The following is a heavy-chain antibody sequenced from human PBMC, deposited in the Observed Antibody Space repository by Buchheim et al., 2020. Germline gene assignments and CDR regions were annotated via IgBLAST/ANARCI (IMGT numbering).Heavy chain of an antibody. J-gene: IGHJ4*02. CDR1: GFTFSSHA. Sequence: QVQLVETGGGVVQPGRSLRLSCAASGFTFSSHAMHWVRQAPGKGLEWVAFIWYDGSNRHYADSVKGRFTVSRDNSKNTLFLEMNSLRVEDTAVYYCAKVGSDYGVVYFDYWGQGTL. V-gene: IGHV3-33*06. D-gene: IGHD4-17*01. CDR2: IWYDGSNR. CDR3: AKVGSDYGVVYFDY.